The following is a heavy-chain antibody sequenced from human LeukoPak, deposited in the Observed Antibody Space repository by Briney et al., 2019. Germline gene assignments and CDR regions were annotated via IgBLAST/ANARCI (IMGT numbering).Heavy chain of an antibody. CDR3: ARMDQWGNRKPFDY. D-gene: IGHD3-16*01. V-gene: IGHV1-46*01. CDR2: INHSGGST. CDR1: GYTFTTYY. Sequence: GASVKVSCKASGYTFTTYYMHWVRQAPGQGLEWMWIINHSGGSTTYAQKFQGRVTMTRDKSTSTVYMELSSLRSDDTAVYYCARMDQWGNRKPFDYWGQGTLVTVSS. J-gene: IGHJ4*02.